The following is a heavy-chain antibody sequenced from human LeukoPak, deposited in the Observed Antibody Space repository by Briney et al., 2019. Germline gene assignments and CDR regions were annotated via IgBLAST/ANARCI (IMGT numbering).Heavy chain of an antibody. D-gene: IGHD6-19*01. CDR1: GFTFSGSA. Sequence: GGSLRLSXAASGFTFSGSAMHWVRQTSGKGLEWLGRIRSKANGYATAYAASVKGRFTISRDDSKNTAYLQMNSLKTEDTAVYYCTTLAVAGGYWGQGTLVTVSS. CDR2: IRSKANGYAT. V-gene: IGHV3-73*01. J-gene: IGHJ4*02. CDR3: TTLAVAGGY.